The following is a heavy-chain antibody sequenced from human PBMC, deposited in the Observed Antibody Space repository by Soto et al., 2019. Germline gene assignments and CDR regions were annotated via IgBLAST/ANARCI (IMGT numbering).Heavy chain of an antibody. D-gene: IGHD2-21*02. Sequence: SETLSLTCAVSGGSFSGFYWTWIRQPPGEGLEWIGETNHSGTINFNPSLRSRLTIPLDSSKKHFSLKLTSLTAADAAVYYCARADRTLVTSYGLDVWGQGTTVTVSS. J-gene: IGHJ6*02. CDR2: TNHSGTI. V-gene: IGHV4-34*01. CDR1: GGSFSGFY. CDR3: ARADRTLVTSYGLDV.